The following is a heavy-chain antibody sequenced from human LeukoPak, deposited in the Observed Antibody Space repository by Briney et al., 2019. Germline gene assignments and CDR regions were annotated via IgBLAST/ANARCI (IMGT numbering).Heavy chain of an antibody. Sequence: ASVKVSCKVSGYTLTELSMHWVRQAPGKGLEWMGGFDPEDGETIYAQKFQGRVTMTEDTSTDTAYMELSSLRSEDTAVYYCATMDYLYDYVRSPKVDYWGQGTLVTASS. CDR3: ATMDYLYDYVRSPKVDY. CDR2: FDPEDGET. J-gene: IGHJ4*02. V-gene: IGHV1-24*01. CDR1: GYTLTELS. D-gene: IGHD3-16*01.